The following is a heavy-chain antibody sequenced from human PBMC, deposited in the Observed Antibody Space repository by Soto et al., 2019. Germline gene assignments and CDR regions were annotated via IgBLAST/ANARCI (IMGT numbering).Heavy chain of an antibody. CDR1: GFTFSSYA. D-gene: IGHD2-15*01. CDR2: ISGSGGST. Sequence: EVQLLESGGGLVQPGGSLRLSCAASGFTFSSYAMSWVRQAPGKGLEWVSAISGSGGSTYYADSVKGRFTISRDNSKNTLYLQMNSLRAEDTAVYYCATQPPKTYIVVVVAATPRWGQGTLVTVSS. V-gene: IGHV3-23*01. J-gene: IGHJ4*02. CDR3: ATQPPKTYIVVVVAATPR.